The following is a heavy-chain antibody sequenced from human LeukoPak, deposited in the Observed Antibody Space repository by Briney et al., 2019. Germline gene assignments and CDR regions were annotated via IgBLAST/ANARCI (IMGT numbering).Heavy chain of an antibody. J-gene: IGHJ6*03. V-gene: IGHV4-4*09. D-gene: IGHD3-3*01. CDR3: ARSYYDFWSGYYQLGYMDV. Sequence: PSETLSLTCTVSGGSISSYYWRWIRQPPGKGLEWIGYIYTSGSTNYNPSLKSRVTISVDTSKNQFSLKLSSVTAADTAVYYCARSYYDFWSGYYQLGYMDVWGKGTTVTVSS. CDR1: GGSISSYY. CDR2: IYTSGST.